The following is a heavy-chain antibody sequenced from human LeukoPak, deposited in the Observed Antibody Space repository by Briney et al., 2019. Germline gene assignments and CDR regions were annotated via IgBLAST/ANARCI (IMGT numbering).Heavy chain of an antibody. D-gene: IGHD6-13*01. V-gene: IGHV3-48*02. CDR3: ARVGRSSWYFDI. Sequence: PGGSLRLSCAAAGFIFSSYSINWVRQAPGRGLEWVSYISSTSSPIYYADSVKGRFTISRDNAKNSLYLQMNSLRDEDTAVYYCARVGRSSWYFDIWAQGTLVTVSS. CDR2: ISSTSSPI. CDR1: GFIFSSYS. J-gene: IGHJ4*02.